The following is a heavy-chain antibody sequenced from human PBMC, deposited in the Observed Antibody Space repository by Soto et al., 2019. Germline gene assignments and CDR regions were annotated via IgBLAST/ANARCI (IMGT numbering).Heavy chain of an antibody. J-gene: IGHJ3*02. CDR2: IKPDGSEK. CDR3: ARGVVLEPDAFDI. D-gene: IGHD2-2*01. CDR1: GFTFSSYG. V-gene: IGHV3-7*01. Sequence: EVQLVESGGGLVQPGGSLRLSCAASGFTFSSYGMSGVRQAPGKGLEWVANIKPDGSEKYYVDSVKGRFTISRHNAKNSLYLQMNRLRAEDTAVYYCARGVVLEPDAFDIWGQGTMVTVSS.